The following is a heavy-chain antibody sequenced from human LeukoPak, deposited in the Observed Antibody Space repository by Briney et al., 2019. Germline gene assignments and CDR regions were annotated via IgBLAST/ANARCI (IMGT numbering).Heavy chain of an antibody. V-gene: IGHV3-53*01. D-gene: IGHD1-14*01. Sequence: GGSLRLSCAASGFTVSSNYMSWVRQAPGKGLEWVSVIYSGGSTYYADSVKGRFTISRDNSKNTLYLQMNSLRAEDTALYYCAKDFVRYNIQFDYWGQGALVTVSS. CDR2: IYSGGST. CDR3: AKDFVRYNIQFDY. CDR1: GFTVSSNY. J-gene: IGHJ4*02.